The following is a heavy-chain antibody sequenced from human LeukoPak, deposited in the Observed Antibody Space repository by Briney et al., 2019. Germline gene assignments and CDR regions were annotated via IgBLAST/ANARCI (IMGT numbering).Heavy chain of an antibody. J-gene: IGHJ4*02. CDR1: GFTFSSYW. Sequence: GGSLRLSCAASGFTFSSYWMTWVRQAPGQGLEWVANIREDGSEKYYVDSVKGRFTISRDNSKNTLYLQMNSLRAEDTVVYYCARGPRAYSGSPSFYFDYWGQGTLVTVSS. V-gene: IGHV3-7*01. D-gene: IGHD1-26*01. CDR2: IREDGSEK. CDR3: ARGPRAYSGSPSFYFDY.